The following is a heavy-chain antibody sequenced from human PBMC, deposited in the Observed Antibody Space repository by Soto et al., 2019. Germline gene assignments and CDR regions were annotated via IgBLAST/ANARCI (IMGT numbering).Heavy chain of an antibody. V-gene: IGHV5-10-1*01. CDR1: GDSFTNDW. J-gene: IGHJ5*02. CDR3: ARQYCRSTSCYIGWFDP. D-gene: IGHD2-2*02. Sequence: EFLKISFTGAGDSFTNDWISGVRQIPGKVLEWMGRIDPSDSYTKHSPSFQGHVTISADKSISTAYLQWSSLKASDTAMYYCARQYCRSTSCYIGWFDPWGQGTLVTVSS. CDR2: IDPSDSYT.